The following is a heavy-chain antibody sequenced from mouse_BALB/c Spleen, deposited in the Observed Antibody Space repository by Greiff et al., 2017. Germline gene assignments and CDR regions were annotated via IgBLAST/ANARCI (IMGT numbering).Heavy chain of an antibody. J-gene: IGHJ4*01. CDR2: ISNGGGST. V-gene: IGHV5-12-2*01. CDR3: ARHRGYSLSMDY. CDR1: GFTFSSYT. Sequence: EVKVVESGGGLVQPGGSLKLSCAASGFTFSSYTMSWVRQTPEKRLEWVAYISNGGGSTYYPDTEKGRFTISRDNAKNTLYLQMSSLKSEDTAMYYCARHRGYSLSMDYWGQGTSVTVSS. D-gene: IGHD2-3*01.